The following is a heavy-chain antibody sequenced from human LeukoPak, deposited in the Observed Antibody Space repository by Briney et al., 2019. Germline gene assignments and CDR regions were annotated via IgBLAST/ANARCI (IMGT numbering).Heavy chain of an antibody. Sequence: ASVKVSCKASGYTFTSYDINWVRQATGQGLEWMGWMNSNSGSTGYAQKFQGRVTITRNTSISTAYMELSGLRSEDTAVYYCARGRSTGYPYYFEYWGQGTLVTVSS. CDR1: GYTFTSYD. V-gene: IGHV1-8*03. CDR3: ARGRSTGYPYYFEY. J-gene: IGHJ4*02. D-gene: IGHD5-12*01. CDR2: MNSNSGST.